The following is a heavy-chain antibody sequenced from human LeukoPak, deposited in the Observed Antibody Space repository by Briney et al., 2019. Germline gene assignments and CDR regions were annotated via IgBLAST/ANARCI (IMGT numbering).Heavy chain of an antibody. CDR3: ASAIATQYAFDI. CDR2: ISGSDGST. J-gene: IGHJ3*02. V-gene: IGHV3-23*01. Sequence: GGSLRLSCAASGFTFSTYAMSWVRQAPGKGLEWVSGISGSDGSTYYADSVKGRFTISRDNSKNTLYLQMNSPRAEDTAVYYCASAIATQYAFDIWGQGTMVTVSS. CDR1: GFTFSTYA. D-gene: IGHD3-22*01.